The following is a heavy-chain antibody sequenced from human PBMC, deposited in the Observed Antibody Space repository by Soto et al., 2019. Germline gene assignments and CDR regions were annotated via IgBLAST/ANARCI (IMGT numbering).Heavy chain of an antibody. D-gene: IGHD2-15*01. CDR3: ARAYSGRLPRRADYYYAMDV. CDR1: GFTLSPYD. CDR2: LGAADDP. V-gene: IGHV3-13*05. J-gene: IGHJ6*02. Sequence: EVQVVESGGGVVEPGGPLRLSCEASGFTLSPYDLPWVRQAEGRGLEWVSALGAADDPYYLVSVKGRFTISRENAKNSLYLQMNNLRAGDTAVYYCARAYSGRLPRRADYYYAMDVWGQGTTVTVSS.